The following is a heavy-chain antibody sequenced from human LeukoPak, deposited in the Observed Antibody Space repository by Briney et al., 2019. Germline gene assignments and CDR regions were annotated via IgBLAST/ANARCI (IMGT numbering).Heavy chain of an antibody. Sequence: PSETLSLTCTVSGSSISNWYWSWIRQPPGKGLDWIGYIYYSGSTSYNPSLKSRVTISVDTSKNQFSLKVGSVTAADTAVYYCAAWGGYCDSTNCYTDYWGQGTLVTVSS. CDR3: AAWGGYCDSTNCYTDY. CDR2: IYYSGST. V-gene: IGHV4-59*01. J-gene: IGHJ4*02. D-gene: IGHD2-2*02. CDR1: GSSISNWY.